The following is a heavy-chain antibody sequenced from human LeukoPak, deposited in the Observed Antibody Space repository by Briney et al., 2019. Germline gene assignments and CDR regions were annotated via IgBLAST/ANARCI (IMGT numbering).Heavy chain of an antibody. CDR1: GGSISSYY. J-gene: IGHJ6*02. D-gene: IGHD2/OR15-2a*01. CDR2: IYYSGST. Sequence: PSETLSLTCTVSGGSISSYYWSWIRQPPGKGLEWIGYIYYSGSTNYNPSLKSRVTISVDTSKNQFSLKLSSVTAADTAVYYCARDKAVRGGKYYYYYGMDVWGQGTTVTVSS. V-gene: IGHV4-59*01. CDR3: ARDKAVRGGKYYYYYGMDV.